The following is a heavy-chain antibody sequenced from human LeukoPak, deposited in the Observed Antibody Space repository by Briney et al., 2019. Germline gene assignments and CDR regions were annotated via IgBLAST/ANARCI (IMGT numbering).Heavy chain of an antibody. Sequence: SPTLSLTFAISGDSVSSNSAAWNWLRQSPSRGLEWLGRTYYRSKWYNDYAVSVKSRITINPDTSKNQFSLQLNSVTPEDTAVYYCTSYYDSSGFDYWGQGTLVTVSS. D-gene: IGHD3-22*01. V-gene: IGHV6-1*01. CDR3: TSYYDSSGFDY. J-gene: IGHJ4*02. CDR1: GDSVSSNSAA. CDR2: TYYRSKWYN.